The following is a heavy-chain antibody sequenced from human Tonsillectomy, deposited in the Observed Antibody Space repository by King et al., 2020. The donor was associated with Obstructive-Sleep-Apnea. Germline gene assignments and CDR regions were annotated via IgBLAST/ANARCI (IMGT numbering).Heavy chain of an antibody. D-gene: IGHD2-2*01. CDR2: ISSSSSYI. CDR3: ARDRRGYCSSTSCYAPIDY. Sequence: VQLVESGGGLVKPGGSLRLSCAASGFTFSSYSMNWVRQAPGKGLEWVSSISSSSSYIYYADSVKGRITISRDNAKNSLYLQMNSLRAEDTAVYYCARDRRGYCSSTSCYAPIDYWGQGTLVTVSS. CDR1: GFTFSSYS. J-gene: IGHJ4*02. V-gene: IGHV3-21*01.